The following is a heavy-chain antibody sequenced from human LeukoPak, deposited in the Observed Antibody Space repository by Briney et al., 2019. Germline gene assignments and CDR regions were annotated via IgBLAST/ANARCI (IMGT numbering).Heavy chain of an antibody. J-gene: IGHJ3*02. V-gene: IGHV3-21*01. Sequence: GGSLRLSCASSGFTFSSYSMNWVRQAPGKGLQWVSSISSSSSYIYYADSVKGRFTISRDNAKNSLYLQMNSLRAEDTAVYYCARVYSSGWYGAFDIWGQGTMVTLSS. CDR2: ISSSSSYI. D-gene: IGHD6-19*01. CDR3: ARVYSSGWYGAFDI. CDR1: GFTFSSYS.